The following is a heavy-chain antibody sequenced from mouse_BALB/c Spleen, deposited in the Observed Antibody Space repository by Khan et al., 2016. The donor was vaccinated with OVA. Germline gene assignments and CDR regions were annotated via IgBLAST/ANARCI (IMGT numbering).Heavy chain of an antibody. V-gene: IGHV5-6-3*01. CDR3: ARTSRTIT. Sequence: EVELVESGGGLVQPGGSLKLSCAASGFTFSSYGMSWVRQPPDKRLELVATINSNGGSTYYPASVKGRFTISRDNAKNTLYLQLSSLKSEDTAMYYCARTSRTITWGQGTTLTVSS. J-gene: IGHJ2*01. CDR2: INSNGGST. D-gene: IGHD1-3*01. CDR1: GFTFSSYG.